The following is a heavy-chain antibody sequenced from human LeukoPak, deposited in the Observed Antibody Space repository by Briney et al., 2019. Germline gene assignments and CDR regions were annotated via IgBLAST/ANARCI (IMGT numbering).Heavy chain of an antibody. Sequence: SETLSLTCAVYGGSFSGYYWSWIRQPPGKGLEWIGEINHSGSTNYNPSLKSRVTISVDTSKNQFSLKLSSVTAADTAVYYCARDPMGDILTPGGHNWFDPWGQGTLVTVSS. CDR1: GGSFSGYY. J-gene: IGHJ5*02. CDR3: ARDPMGDILTPGGHNWFDP. D-gene: IGHD3-9*01. V-gene: IGHV4-34*01. CDR2: INHSGST.